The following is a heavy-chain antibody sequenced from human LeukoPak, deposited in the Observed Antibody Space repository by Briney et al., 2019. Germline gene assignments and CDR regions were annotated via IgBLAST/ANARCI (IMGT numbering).Heavy chain of an antibody. V-gene: IGHV3-7*03. CDR1: GFTFSSYW. D-gene: IGHD1-26*01. J-gene: IGHJ6*02. CDR2: INHNGNVN. CDR3: VRVGGLDV. Sequence: GGSLRLSCAASGFTFSSYWMNWARQAPGKGLEWVASINHNGNVNYYVDSVKGRFTISRDNAKNSLYLQMSNLRAEDTAVYFCVRVGGLDVWGQGATVTVSS.